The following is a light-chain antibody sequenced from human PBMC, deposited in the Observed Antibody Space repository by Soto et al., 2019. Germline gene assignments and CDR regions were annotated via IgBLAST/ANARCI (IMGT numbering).Light chain of an antibody. CDR3: QQYGSSTSYT. J-gene: IGKJ2*01. CDR2: GAS. CDR1: QSVSSSY. V-gene: IGKV3-20*01. Sequence: PGERATLSCRASQSVSSSYLAWYQQKPGQAPRLLIYGASSRATGIPDRFSGSGSGTDFTLTISRLEPEDFAVYYCQQYGSSTSYTFGQGTKLEIK.